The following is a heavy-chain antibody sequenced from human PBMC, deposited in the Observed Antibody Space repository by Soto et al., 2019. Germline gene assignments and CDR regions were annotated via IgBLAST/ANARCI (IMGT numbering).Heavy chain of an antibody. CDR1: GYTFTSYD. D-gene: IGHD2-2*01. CDR3: TVMSSSWYHYYGMDV. V-gene: IGHV1-8*01. J-gene: IGHJ6*02. CDR2: MNPNSGNT. Sequence: ASVKVSCKASGYTFTSYDINWVRQATGQGLEWMGRMNPNSGNTGYAQNFQGRVSMTRNTSISTAYMELSSLRFEDTAVYYCTVMSSSWYHYYGMDVWGQGTTVTVYS.